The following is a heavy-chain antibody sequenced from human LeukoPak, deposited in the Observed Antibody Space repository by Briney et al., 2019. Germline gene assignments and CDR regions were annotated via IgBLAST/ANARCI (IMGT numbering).Heavy chain of an antibody. D-gene: IGHD3-16*02. J-gene: IGHJ4*02. CDR3: ARLRADDYDYVWGSYPFDY. CDR1: GGFISSSSYY. CDR2: IYYSGST. Sequence: PSETLSLTCTVSGGFISSSSYYWGWIRLPPGKGLEWIGSIYYSGSTYYNPSLKSRVTISVDTSKNQFSLKLSSVTAADTAMYYCARLRADDYDYVWGSYPFDYWGQGTLVTVSS. V-gene: IGHV4-39*01.